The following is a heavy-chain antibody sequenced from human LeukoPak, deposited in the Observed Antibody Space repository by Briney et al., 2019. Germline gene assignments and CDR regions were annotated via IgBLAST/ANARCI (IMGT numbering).Heavy chain of an antibody. V-gene: IGHV4-39*01. Sequence: SETLSLTCTVSGGSIGSSSYYWGWIRQPPGKGLEWIGSIYYSGSTYYNPSLKSRVTISVDTSKNQFSLKLSSVTAADTAVYYCARHRGNIVGATYFDYWGQGTLVTVSS. CDR3: ARHRGNIVGATYFDY. CDR1: GGSIGSSSYY. CDR2: IYYSGST. J-gene: IGHJ4*02. D-gene: IGHD1-26*01.